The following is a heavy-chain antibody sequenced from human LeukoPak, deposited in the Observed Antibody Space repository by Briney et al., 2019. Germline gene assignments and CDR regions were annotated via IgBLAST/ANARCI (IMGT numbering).Heavy chain of an antibody. Sequence: SETLSLTCTVSGGSISSYYWSWIRQPAGKGLEWIGHVYTSGSTNYNPSLKSRVTISVGTSKNQFSLMLRSVTAADTAVYYCARRYCSGGSCYSDRGAFDIWGQGTMVTVSS. V-gene: IGHV4-4*07. D-gene: IGHD2-15*01. J-gene: IGHJ3*02. CDR1: GGSISSYY. CDR2: VYTSGST. CDR3: ARRYCSGGSCYSDRGAFDI.